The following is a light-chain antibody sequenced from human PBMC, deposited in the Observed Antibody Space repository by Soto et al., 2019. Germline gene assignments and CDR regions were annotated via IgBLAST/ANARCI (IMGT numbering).Light chain of an antibody. CDR3: GTWDSSLSAV. J-gene: IGLJ2*01. V-gene: IGLV1-51*02. CDR2: ENH. CDR1: SSNIGNNY. Sequence: QAVVTQPPSVSAAPGQKVTISCSGSSSNIGNNYVSWYQQLPGTAPKLLIYENHKRPSGITDRFSGSKSGTSATLGITGLQTGDEADYYCGTWDSSLSAVFGGGTKLTVL.